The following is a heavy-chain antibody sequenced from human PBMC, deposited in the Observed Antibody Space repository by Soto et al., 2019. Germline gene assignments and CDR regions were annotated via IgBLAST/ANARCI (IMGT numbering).Heavy chain of an antibody. CDR3: AKDLFPTSGQRFFFES. V-gene: IGHV3-23*01. CDR2: ILHDETP. D-gene: IGHD2-21*01. Sequence: GGSLRLSCAASGFTFSTYAMTWVRQAPGRGLEWVSTILHDETPFYTDSVKGRFTISRDNVRGTLYLQMNGLRVEDAALYFCAKDLFPTSGQRFFFESWGQGSLVTVSS. CDR1: GFTFSTYA. J-gene: IGHJ4*02.